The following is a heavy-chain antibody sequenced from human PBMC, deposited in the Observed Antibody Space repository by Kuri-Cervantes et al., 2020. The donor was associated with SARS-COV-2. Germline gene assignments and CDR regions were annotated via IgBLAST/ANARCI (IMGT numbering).Heavy chain of an antibody. D-gene: IGHD3-10*01. CDR2: IKSKTDGGTT. CDR1: GFTFSNAW. J-gene: IGHJ3*01. Sequence: LSLTCAASGFTFSNAWMSWVRQAPGKGLEWVGRIKSKTDGGTTDYAAPVKGRFTISRDDSKNTLYLQMNSLEVEDTAVYYCTRNVLWLGELGDAFDVWGQGTLVTVSS. V-gene: IGHV3-15*05. CDR3: TRNVLWLGELGDAFDV.